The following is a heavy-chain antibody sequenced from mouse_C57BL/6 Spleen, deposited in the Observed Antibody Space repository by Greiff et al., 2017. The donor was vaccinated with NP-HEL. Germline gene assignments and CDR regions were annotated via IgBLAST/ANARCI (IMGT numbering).Heavy chain of an antibody. CDR3: ARRSYGSSFWYFDV. D-gene: IGHD1-1*01. J-gene: IGHJ1*03. CDR1: GYSITSGYY. Sequence: VQLQQSGPGLVKPSQSLSLTCSVTGYSITSGYYWNWIRQFPGNKLEWMGYISYDGSNNYNPSLKNRIPITRDTSKNQFFLKLNSVTTEDTATYYCARRSYGSSFWYFDVWGTGTTVTVSS. V-gene: IGHV3-6*01. CDR2: ISYDGSN.